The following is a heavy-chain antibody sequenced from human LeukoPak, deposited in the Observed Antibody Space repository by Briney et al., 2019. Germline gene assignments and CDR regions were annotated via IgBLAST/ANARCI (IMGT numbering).Heavy chain of an antibody. CDR1: GGSISSGNYY. D-gene: IGHD4-23*01. V-gene: IGHV4-31*03. J-gene: IGHJ4*02. Sequence: SETPSLTCTVSGGSISSGNYYWSWIRQHPGKGLEWIGYIYYSGSTYYNPSLKSRVTISVDTSKNQFSLKLSSVTTADTAVYYCARDYVGSYYFDYWGQGALVTVSS. CDR3: ARDYVGSYYFDY. CDR2: IYYSGST.